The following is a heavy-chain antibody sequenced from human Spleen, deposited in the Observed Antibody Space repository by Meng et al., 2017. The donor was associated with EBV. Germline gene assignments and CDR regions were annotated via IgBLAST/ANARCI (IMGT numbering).Heavy chain of an antibody. CDR2: FADGGTT. CDR3: ARGEWGSAWDY. D-gene: IGHD6-19*01. CDR1: GASISSSSHF. V-gene: IGHV4-39*07. J-gene: IGHJ4*02. Sequence: QAQLAEAGPGLVKPSETLSLTCSVAGASISSSSHFWGWVRQPPGKGLEWIGTFADGGTTYYNPSLQSRVTISVDISKDQFSLNLNSVTAADTAVYFCARGEWGSAWDYWGQGSLVTVSS.